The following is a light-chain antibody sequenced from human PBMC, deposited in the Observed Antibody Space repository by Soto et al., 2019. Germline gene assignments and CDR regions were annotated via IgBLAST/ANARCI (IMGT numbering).Light chain of an antibody. Sequence: QSALTQPASVSGSPGQSITISCTGTSSDVGGYNYVSWYQRHPGKAPKVMIYDVSKRPSGISNRFSGSKSGNTASLTISGLQVEDEADYYCSSYTSGSTRVVFGGGTQLTVL. CDR1: SSDVGGYNY. J-gene: IGLJ2*01. CDR3: SSYTSGSTRVV. CDR2: DVS. V-gene: IGLV2-14*03.